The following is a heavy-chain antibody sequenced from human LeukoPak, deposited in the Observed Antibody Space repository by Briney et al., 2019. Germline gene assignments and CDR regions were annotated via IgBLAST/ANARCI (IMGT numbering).Heavy chain of an antibody. CDR3: AKDEEYSSSWTHLDY. CDR1: GFTFSSYG. V-gene: IGHV3-30*18. Sequence: GRSLRLSCAASGFTFSSYGMHWVRRAPGKGLEWVTVISYDGSNKYYADSVKGRFTISRDNSKNTLYLQMNSLRAEDTAVYYCAKDEEYSSSWTHLDYWGQGTLVTVSS. CDR2: ISYDGSNK. D-gene: IGHD6-13*01. J-gene: IGHJ4*02.